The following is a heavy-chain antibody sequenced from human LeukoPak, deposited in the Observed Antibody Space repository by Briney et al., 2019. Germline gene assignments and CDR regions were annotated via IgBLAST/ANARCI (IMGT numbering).Heavy chain of an antibody. V-gene: IGHV3-66*02. D-gene: IGHD6-13*01. J-gene: IGHJ4*02. CDR3: ARLIAAPGDY. Sequence: HPGGSLRLSCAASGFTVSSHHMSWVRQAPGKGLEWVSVIYNIGTTFYAESVKGRFTISRDNSKNMLYLQMNSLRAEDTAVYYCARLIAAPGDYWGQGTLVTVSS. CDR1: GFTVSSHH. CDR2: IYNIGTT.